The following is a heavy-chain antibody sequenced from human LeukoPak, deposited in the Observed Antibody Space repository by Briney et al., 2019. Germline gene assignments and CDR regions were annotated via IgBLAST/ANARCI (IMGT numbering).Heavy chain of an antibody. CDR2: IYYSGST. CDR3: ARHPGYSSGWAPYYYYYGMDV. V-gene: IGHV4-59*08. J-gene: IGHJ6*02. CDR1: GGSISSYY. D-gene: IGHD6-19*01. Sequence: SETLSLTCTVSGGSISSYYWSWIRQPPGKGLEWIGYIYYSGSTNYNPSLKSRVTISVDTSKNQFSLKLSSVTATDTAVYYCARHPGYSSGWAPYYYYYGMDVWGQGTTVTVSS.